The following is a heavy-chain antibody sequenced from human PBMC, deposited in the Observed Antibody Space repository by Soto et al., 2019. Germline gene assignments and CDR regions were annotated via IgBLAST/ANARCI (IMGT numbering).Heavy chain of an antibody. CDR1: GYTFTSYG. D-gene: IGHD4-17*01. CDR2: ISAYNGNT. J-gene: IGHJ5*02. Sequence: ASVKVSCKASGYTFTSYGISWVRQAPGQGLEWMGWISAYNGNTNYAQKLQGRVTMTTDTSTSTAYMELRSLRSDDTAVYYCARVKTTVTNNWFDPWGQGTLVTVSS. CDR3: ARVKTTVTNNWFDP. V-gene: IGHV1-18*01.